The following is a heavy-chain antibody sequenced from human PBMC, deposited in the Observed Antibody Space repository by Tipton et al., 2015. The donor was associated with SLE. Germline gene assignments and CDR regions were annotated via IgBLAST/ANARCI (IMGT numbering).Heavy chain of an antibody. V-gene: IGHV1-8*01. CDR3: AAGAVVPTAFDY. D-gene: IGHD4-23*01. J-gene: IGHJ4*02. CDR1: GYTFTSYD. Sequence: QSGAEVKKPGASVKVSCKASGYTFTSYDINWVRQATGQGLEWMGWMNPNSGNTGYAQKFQGRVTMTRNTSISTAYMELSSLRSEETAVYYCAAGAVVPTAFDYWGQGTLVTVSS. CDR2: MNPNSGNT.